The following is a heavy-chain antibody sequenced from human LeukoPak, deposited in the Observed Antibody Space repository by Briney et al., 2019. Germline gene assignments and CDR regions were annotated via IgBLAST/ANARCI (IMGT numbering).Heavy chain of an antibody. D-gene: IGHD3-9*01. CDR3: AKDFGIGLRYFDGSY. CDR2: VGGGGGDT. J-gene: IGHJ4*02. Sequence: GGSLRLSCAASGFTFSSYAMSWVRHAPGKGLQWVSAVGGGGGDTYYADSVKGRFTISRDNPKNTLYLQMNSLRAEDSAVYYCAKDFGIGLRYFDGSYWGQGTLVTVSS. V-gene: IGHV3-23*01. CDR1: GFTFSSYA.